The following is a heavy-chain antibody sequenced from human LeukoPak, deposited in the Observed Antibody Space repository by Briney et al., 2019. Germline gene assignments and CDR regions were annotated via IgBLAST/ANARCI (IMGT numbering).Heavy chain of an antibody. CDR3: ARDLSLGAPGGFDY. D-gene: IGHD3-16*01. CDR1: GFTFRSYS. V-gene: IGHV3-21*01. Sequence: GGSLRLSCAASGFTFRSYSMNWVRQAPGKGLEWVLTISSSSTYIYYADSVKGRFTISRDNAENSVYLQMDSLRGDDTAVYYCARDLSLGAPGGFDYWGQGTLVTVSS. CDR2: ISSSSTYI. J-gene: IGHJ4*02.